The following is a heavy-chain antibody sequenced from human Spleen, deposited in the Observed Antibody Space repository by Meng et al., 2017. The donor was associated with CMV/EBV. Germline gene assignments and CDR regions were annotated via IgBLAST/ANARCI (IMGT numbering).Heavy chain of an antibody. V-gene: IGHV4-59*02. D-gene: IGHD3-22*01. CDR1: GASVTYYY. J-gene: IGHJ3*02. CDR2: IYYRGTT. CDR3: ARDSFTDSSGYYDAFDI. Sequence: SETLSLTCSVSGASVTYYYWSWIRQPPGKGLEWIGYIYYRGTTNYNPSLKSRVTISVDTSKNQFSLKLSSVTAADTAVYYCARDSFTDSSGYYDAFDIWGQGTMVTVSS.